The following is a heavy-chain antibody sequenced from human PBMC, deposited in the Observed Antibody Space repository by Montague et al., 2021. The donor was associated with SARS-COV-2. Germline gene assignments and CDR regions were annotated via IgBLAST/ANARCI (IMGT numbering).Heavy chain of an antibody. J-gene: IGHJ6*02. CDR2: IYYSGST. CDR1: GGSISSYY. CDR3: ARAVGSMYSSGWYYYYGIDV. V-gene: IGHV4-59*01. Sequence: SETLSLTCTVSGGSISSYYWSWIRQPPGKGLEWIGYIYYSGSTNYNPSLKSRVTISVDTSKNQFSLKLSSVTAADTAVYYCARAVGSMYSSGWYYYYGIDVWGQGTTVTVSS. D-gene: IGHD6-19*01.